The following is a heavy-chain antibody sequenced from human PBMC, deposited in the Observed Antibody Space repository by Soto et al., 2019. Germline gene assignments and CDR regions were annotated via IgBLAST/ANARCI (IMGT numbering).Heavy chain of an antibody. CDR1: GFTFSSYS. Sequence: GGSLRLSCAASGFTFSSYSMNWVRQAPGKWLEWVSYISSSSSTIYYADSVKGRFTISRDNAKNSLYLQMNSLRAEDTAVYYCATIKREYSYYDYIWGSYRTGEFDYWGQGTLVTVSS. D-gene: IGHD3-16*02. CDR3: ATIKREYSYYDYIWGSYRTGEFDY. CDR2: ISSSSSTI. V-gene: IGHV3-48*01. J-gene: IGHJ4*02.